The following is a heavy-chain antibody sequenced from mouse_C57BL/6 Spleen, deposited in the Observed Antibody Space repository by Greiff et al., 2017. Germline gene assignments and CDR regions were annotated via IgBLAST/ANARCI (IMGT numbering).Heavy chain of an antibody. Sequence: QVHVKQPGAELVKPGASVKVSCKASGYTFTSYWMHWVKQRPGQGLEWIGRIHPSDSDTNYNQKFKGKATLTVDKSSSTASMQLSSLTSEDSAVYYCASTTVVATRYFDVWGTGTTGTVSS. V-gene: IGHV1-74*01. D-gene: IGHD1-1*01. CDR2: IHPSDSDT. J-gene: IGHJ1*03. CDR3: ASTTVVATRYFDV. CDR1: GYTFTSYW.